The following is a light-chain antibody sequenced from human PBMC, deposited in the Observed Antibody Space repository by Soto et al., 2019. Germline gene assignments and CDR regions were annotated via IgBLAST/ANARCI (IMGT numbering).Light chain of an antibody. CDR1: SSDIGAYNH. J-gene: IGLJ1*01. CDR3: SSYASTTTYV. Sequence: QSALTQPPSASGSPGQSVTISCTGTSSDIGAYNHVSWYQQHPGKAPKLMIYEVTKRPSGVPDRFSGSKSGNTASLTVSGLQAEDEADYYCSSYASTTTYVFGTGTKLTVL. CDR2: EVT. V-gene: IGLV2-8*01.